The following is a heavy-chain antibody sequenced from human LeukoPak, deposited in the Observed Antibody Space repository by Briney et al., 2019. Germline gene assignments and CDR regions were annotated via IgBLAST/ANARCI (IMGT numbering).Heavy chain of an antibody. CDR1: VFTLSSYA. J-gene: IGHJ4*02. CDR2: ISGSGGST. D-gene: IGHD6-19*01. Sequence: GGSLSLSRVASVFTLSSYAMSWVRQAPGKGLEWVSGISGSGGSTYYADSVKGRFTIYRDNSKNTLFLQMNSLRAEDTAVYYCARETYSSGWYPYFDYWGQGTLVTVSS. CDR3: ARETYSSGWYPYFDY. V-gene: IGHV3-23*01.